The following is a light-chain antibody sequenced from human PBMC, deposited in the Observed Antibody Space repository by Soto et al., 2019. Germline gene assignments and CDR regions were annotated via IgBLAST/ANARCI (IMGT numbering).Light chain of an antibody. J-gene: IGKJ1*01. CDR1: QSISGT. V-gene: IGKV3-15*01. CDR2: GAS. CDR3: QQYDNWPWT. Sequence: EIVMTESPATLSVSPGGRATLSCRASQSISGTLAWYQQKPGQAPRLLIYGASTRAAGFPARFSGSGSGTDFTLTISGLQSEDFAVYYCQQYDNWPWTFGQGTKVDIK.